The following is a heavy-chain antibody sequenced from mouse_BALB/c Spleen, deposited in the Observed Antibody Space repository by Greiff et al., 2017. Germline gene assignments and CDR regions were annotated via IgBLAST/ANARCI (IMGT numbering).Heavy chain of an antibody. CDR1: GYTFTDYN. J-gene: IGHJ1*01. Sequence: EVMLVESGPELVKPGASVKISCKASGYTFTDYNMHWVKQSHGKSLEWIGYIYPYNGGTGYNQKFKSKATLTVDNSSSTAYMELRSLTSEDSAVYYCARDYRYDWYFDVWGAGTTVTVSS. D-gene: IGHD2-14*01. CDR2: IYPYNGGT. V-gene: IGHV1S29*02. CDR3: ARDYRYDWYFDV.